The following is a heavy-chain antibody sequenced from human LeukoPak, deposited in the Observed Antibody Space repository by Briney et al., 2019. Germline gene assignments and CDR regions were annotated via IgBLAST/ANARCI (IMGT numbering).Heavy chain of an antibody. CDR3: AGCQAFDTRDLEY. CDR2: ISSSSRDI. Sequence: GGSLRLSCAASGFTFSSYRMFWVRQAPGKGLEWVSSISSSSRDIFYADSVKGRFTISRDNAKNSLYLQMNSLRAEDTALYYCAGCQAFDTRDLEYWGQGTLVTVSS. J-gene: IGHJ4*02. V-gene: IGHV3-21*01. CDR1: GFTFSSYR. D-gene: IGHD3-22*01.